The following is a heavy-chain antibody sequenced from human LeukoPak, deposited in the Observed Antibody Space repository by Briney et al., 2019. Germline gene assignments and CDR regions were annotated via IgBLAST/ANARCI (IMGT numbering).Heavy chain of an antibody. D-gene: IGHD4-17*01. Sequence: GGSLRLSCAASGFTFSSYSMNWVRQAPGKGLEWVSSISSSSSYIYYADSVKGRFTISRDNAKNSLYLQMNSLRAEDTAVYYCARDRDDGDHCSIDYWGQGTLVTVSS. V-gene: IGHV3-21*01. CDR3: ARDRDDGDHCSIDY. CDR2: ISSSSSYI. J-gene: IGHJ4*02. CDR1: GFTFSSYS.